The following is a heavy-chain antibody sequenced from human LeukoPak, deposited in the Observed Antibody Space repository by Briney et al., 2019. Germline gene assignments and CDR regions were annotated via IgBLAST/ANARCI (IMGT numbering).Heavy chain of an antibody. J-gene: IGHJ6*02. CDR2: IKQDGSEK. Sequence: GGSLRLSCAASGFTFSSYWMSWVRQAPGKGLEWVANIKQDGSEKYYVDSVKGRFTISRDNAKNSLYLQMNSLRAEDTAVYYCARDSGLGSGSLSFYYYYYGMDVWGQGTTVTVSS. D-gene: IGHD3-10*01. CDR1: GFTFSSYW. CDR3: ARDSGLGSGSLSFYYYYYGMDV. V-gene: IGHV3-7*03.